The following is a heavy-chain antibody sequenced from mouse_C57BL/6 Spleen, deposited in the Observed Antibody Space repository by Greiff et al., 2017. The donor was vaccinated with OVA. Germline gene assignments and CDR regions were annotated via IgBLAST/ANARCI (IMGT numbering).Heavy chain of an antibody. V-gene: IGHV5-12*01. Sequence: DVHLVESGGGLVQPGGSLKLSCAASGFTFSDYYMYWVRQTPEKRLEWVAYISNGGGSTYYPDTVKGRFTISRDNAKNTLYLQMSRLKSEDTAMYYCARQTVVARYFDYWGQGTTLTVSS. CDR2: ISNGGGST. J-gene: IGHJ2*01. CDR1: GFTFSDYY. CDR3: ARQTVVARYFDY. D-gene: IGHD1-1*01.